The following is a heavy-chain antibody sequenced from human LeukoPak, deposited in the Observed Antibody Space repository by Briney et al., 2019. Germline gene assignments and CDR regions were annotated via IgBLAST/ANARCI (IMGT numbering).Heavy chain of an antibody. V-gene: IGHV3-23*01. D-gene: IGHD3-22*01. J-gene: IGHJ4*02. Sequence: GGTLRLSCAASGFTFSSYGMSWVRQAPGKGLEWVSAISGSGGSTYYADSVKGRFTISRDNSKNTLYLQMNSLRAEDTAVYYCAKGPYYYDSSGYCFDYWGQGTLVTVSS. CDR1: GFTFSSYG. CDR3: AKGPYYYDSSGYCFDY. CDR2: ISGSGGST.